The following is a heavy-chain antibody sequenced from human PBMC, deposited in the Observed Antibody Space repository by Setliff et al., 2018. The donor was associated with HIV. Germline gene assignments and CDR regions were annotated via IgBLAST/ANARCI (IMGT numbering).Heavy chain of an antibody. CDR3: ARGVYRAARFYYFDY. J-gene: IGHJ4*02. CDR1: GGSVSSTTCY. D-gene: IGHD6-6*01. CDR2: VYYTGST. Sequence: PSETLSLTCTLSGGSVSSTTCYWGWLRQPPGKGLEWIGSVYYTGSTYYSPSLNSRVAISVDTSKNQFSLKLSSVTAADTAVYYCARGVYRAARFYYFDYWGQGILVTVSS. V-gene: IGHV4-39*07.